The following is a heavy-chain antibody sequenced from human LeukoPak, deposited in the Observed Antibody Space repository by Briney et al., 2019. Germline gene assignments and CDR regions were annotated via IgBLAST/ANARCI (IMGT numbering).Heavy chain of an antibody. CDR1: GGTFSSYA. Sequence: SVKVSCKASGGTFSSYAISWVRQAPGQGLEWMGGIIPIYGTAIYAQKFQGRVTITADECTSTAYMELSSLRSEDTAVYYCATQLEPNAFDIWGQGTMVTVSS. J-gene: IGHJ3*02. CDR2: IIPIYGTA. V-gene: IGHV1-69*13. D-gene: IGHD1-1*01. CDR3: ATQLEPNAFDI.